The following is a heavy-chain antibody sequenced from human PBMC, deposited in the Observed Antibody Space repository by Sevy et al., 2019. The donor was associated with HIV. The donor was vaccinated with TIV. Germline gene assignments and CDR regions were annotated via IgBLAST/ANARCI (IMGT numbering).Heavy chain of an antibody. V-gene: IGHV3-23*01. CDR1: GFSFSTYA. CDR2: ISIAGDNT. J-gene: IGHJ4*02. CDR3: AKEPDY. Sequence: GGSLRLSCAAPGFSFSTYAMSWVRQAPGMGLEWVSPISIAGDNTYYADSVKGRFTISRDNSKNTVHLQMNGLRAEDTAIYYCAKEPDYWGRGTLVTVSS.